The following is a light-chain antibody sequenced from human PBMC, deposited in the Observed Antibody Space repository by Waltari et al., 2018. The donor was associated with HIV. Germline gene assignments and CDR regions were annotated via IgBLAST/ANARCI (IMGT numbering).Light chain of an antibody. CDR3: QQYDSSPYS. Sequence: EIVLTQSPGTLSLSPGERATLSCRASQSVSSSNLVWYPQKLGQAPRLLIYGASNRATGIPDRFSGSGSGTDFTLTISRLEPEDFAVYYCQQYDSSPYSFGQGTKVEIK. CDR2: GAS. V-gene: IGKV3-20*01. J-gene: IGKJ2*03. CDR1: QSVSSSN.